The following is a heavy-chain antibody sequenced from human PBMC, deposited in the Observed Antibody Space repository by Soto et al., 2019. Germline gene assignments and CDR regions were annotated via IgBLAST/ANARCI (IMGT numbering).Heavy chain of an antibody. J-gene: IGHJ4*01. Sequence: RSLTRSSAAAGFSVSSYDITWVRQAPGQGLEWVSSLSVTGGGPYYADSVRGRFTMSRDNSKNTLALEMSGLRADDSAVYYCAKGRETTTSAIFCFDNQGHRTLVTV. CDR1: GFSVSSYD. CDR2: LSVTGGGP. V-gene: IGHV3-23*01. CDR3: AKGRETTTSAIFCFDN. D-gene: IGHD1-26*01.